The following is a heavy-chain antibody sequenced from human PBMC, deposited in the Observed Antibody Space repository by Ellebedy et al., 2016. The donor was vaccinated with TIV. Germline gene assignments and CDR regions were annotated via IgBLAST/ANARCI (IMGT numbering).Heavy chain of an antibody. CDR1: GFSFRSYW. CDR3: ARRGSYGDYAVQINSWLDT. D-gene: IGHD4-17*01. J-gene: IGHJ5*02. V-gene: IGHV3-7*01. Sequence: GESLKISCLASGFSFRSYWMSWVRQAPGKGLEWVANIYQDGSDQYYVDSVKGRFTISRDNVNKSLFLQMNSLRVEDTAVYYCARRGSYGDYAVQINSWLDTWGQGTLVTVSS. CDR2: IYQDGSDQ.